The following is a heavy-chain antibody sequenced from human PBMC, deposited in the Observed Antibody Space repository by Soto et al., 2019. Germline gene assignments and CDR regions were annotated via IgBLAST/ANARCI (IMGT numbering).Heavy chain of an antibody. CDR2: SSAYNGNK. Sequence: QVQLVQSGAEVKNPGASVKVSCKASGYTFTSYGIRWVRQAPGPGLEWMGWSSAYNGNKNYAQKLQGRVTMTKDTTTSTAYMELRSSRSDDMAVYSCSRATGDYGIYWGQGTLVTVSS. CDR3: SRATGDYGIY. D-gene: IGHD4-17*01. CDR1: GYTFTSYG. V-gene: IGHV1-18*03. J-gene: IGHJ4*02.